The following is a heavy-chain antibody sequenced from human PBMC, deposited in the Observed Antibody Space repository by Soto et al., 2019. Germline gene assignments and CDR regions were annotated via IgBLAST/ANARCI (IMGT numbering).Heavy chain of an antibody. CDR1: GYTFTSYY. Sequence: ASVKVSCKASGYTFTSYYMHWVRQAPGQGLEWMGWINPNSGGTNYAQNFQGWVTMTRDTSISTAYMELSRLRSDDTAVYYCAKGGYYRGVPYYFDYWGQGTLVTVSS. V-gene: IGHV1-2*04. J-gene: IGHJ4*02. CDR2: INPNSGGT. D-gene: IGHD3-10*01. CDR3: AKGGYYRGVPYYFDY.